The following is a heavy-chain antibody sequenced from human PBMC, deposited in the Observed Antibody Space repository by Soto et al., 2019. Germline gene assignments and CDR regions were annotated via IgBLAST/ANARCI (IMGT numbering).Heavy chain of an antibody. D-gene: IGHD3-10*01. J-gene: IGHJ4*02. Sequence: SETLSLTCSVSGDSISSYYWSWIRQPPGKGLEWIGYMYYSGSTKYNPSLKSRVTISADTSKNQFSLNLSSVTAADTAVYYCTRPASGVDSLFDFWGQGTLVTVSS. CDR3: TRPASGVDSLFDF. CDR1: GDSISSYY. V-gene: IGHV4-59*08. CDR2: MYYSGST.